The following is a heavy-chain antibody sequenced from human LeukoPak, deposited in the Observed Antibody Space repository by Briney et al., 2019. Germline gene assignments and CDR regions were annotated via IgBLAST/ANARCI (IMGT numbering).Heavy chain of an antibody. J-gene: IGHJ4*02. CDR3: ASQEHSFDY. Sequence: PGRSLRLSCAASGFTFSSYAMHWVRQAPGKGLEWVAVISYDGSNKYYADSVKGRFTISRDNSKNTLYLQMNSLRAEDTAVYYCASQEHSFDYWGQGTLVTVSS. V-gene: IGHV3-30-3*02. CDR1: GFTFSSYA. CDR2: ISYDGSNK. D-gene: IGHD3-3*02.